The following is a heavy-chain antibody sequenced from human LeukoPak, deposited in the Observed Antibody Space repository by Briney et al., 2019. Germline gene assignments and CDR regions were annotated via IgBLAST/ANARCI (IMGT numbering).Heavy chain of an antibody. D-gene: IGHD4-23*01. CDR2: IYGGRST. CDR3: ARVRGDYGGISDY. Sequence: GGSLRLSCAASGFTVSSNYMSWVRQPPGEGLEWGSLIYGGRSTSYADPVQGRFTNSRDNAKSSLHLQMNNLRAQDTAVYYCARVRGDYGGISDYWGQGTLVTVSS. J-gene: IGHJ4*02. V-gene: IGHV3-53*01. CDR1: GFTVSSNY.